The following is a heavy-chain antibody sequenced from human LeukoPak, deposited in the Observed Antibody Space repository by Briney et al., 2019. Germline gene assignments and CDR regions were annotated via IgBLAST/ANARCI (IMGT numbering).Heavy chain of an antibody. CDR2: IREVGSLK. D-gene: IGHD5-24*01. CDR3: ARRWKLSLDV. V-gene: IGHV3-7*01. Sequence: GRSLRLSCAASGFTFSMYWMTCVRQAPGKGRGCQANIREVGSLKYYVDSVKGRFTISRDNAKKSLYLQMNNLRGEDTAVYFCARRWKLSLDVWGQGTTVTVSS. J-gene: IGHJ6*02. CDR1: GFTFSMYW.